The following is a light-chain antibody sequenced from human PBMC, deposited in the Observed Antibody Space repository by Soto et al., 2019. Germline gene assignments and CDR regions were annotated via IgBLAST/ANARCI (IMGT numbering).Light chain of an antibody. Sequence: DIQMTQSPSSVSAFVGESVTITCHASQRISAFLNWYHHKPGKAPKLLIYSASYLQSGVPSNFSGSGSGTDFTLSIVTLQPEDSGTYFCQQSYRLPVTFGGGTKV. J-gene: IGKJ4*01. CDR3: QQSYRLPVT. V-gene: IGKV1-39*01. CDR2: SAS. CDR1: QRISAF.